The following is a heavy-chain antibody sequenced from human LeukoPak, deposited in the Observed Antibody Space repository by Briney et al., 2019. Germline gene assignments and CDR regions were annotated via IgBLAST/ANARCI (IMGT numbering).Heavy chain of an antibody. Sequence: GESLKISCKGSGYSFTSYWIGWVRQMPGKGLEWMGIIYPGDSDTRYSPSFQGQVTISADKSISTAYLQWSSLKASDTAMYYCARGYCSSTSCYTLGYWGQGTLVTVSS. D-gene: IGHD2-2*02. CDR1: GYSFTSYW. V-gene: IGHV5-51*01. CDR3: ARGYCSSTSCYTLGY. CDR2: IYPGDSDT. J-gene: IGHJ4*02.